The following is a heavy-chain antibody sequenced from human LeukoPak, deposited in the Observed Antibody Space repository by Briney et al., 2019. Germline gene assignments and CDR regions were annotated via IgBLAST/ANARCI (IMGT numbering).Heavy chain of an antibody. J-gene: IGHJ6*03. CDR2: ISEGGSST. CDR3: ARDLMATTTHYYYYYYMDV. Sequence: GGSLRLSCAASGFTFSSYAMSWVRQAPGKGLEWVSTISEGGSSTYYADSVKGQFTISRDNSKNTLYLQMNSLRAEDTAVYYCARDLMATTTHYYYYYYMDVWGKGTTVTVSS. V-gene: IGHV3-23*01. D-gene: IGHD5-24*01. CDR1: GFTFSSYA.